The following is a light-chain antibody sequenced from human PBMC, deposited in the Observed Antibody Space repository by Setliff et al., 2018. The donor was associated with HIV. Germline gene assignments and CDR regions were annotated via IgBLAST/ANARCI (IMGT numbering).Light chain of an antibody. CDR1: GGDVGGYPY. CDR2: EVN. Sequence: QSALTQPASVSGSPGQSITISCTGTGGDVGGYPYVSWYQQFPGKAPQLLIYEVNNRPSGVSNRFSGSKSGNTASLTISGLQPEDEAHYYCSSYTITNTLPFGTGTKVTVL. J-gene: IGLJ1*01. V-gene: IGLV2-14*01. CDR3: SSYTITNTLP.